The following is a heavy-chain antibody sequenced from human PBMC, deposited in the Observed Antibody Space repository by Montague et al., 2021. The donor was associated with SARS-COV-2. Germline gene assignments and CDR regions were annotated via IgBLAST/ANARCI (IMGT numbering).Heavy chain of an antibody. CDR2: ISYDGSNK. CDR3: ARDLVVVAATPIDY. CDR1: GFTFSSYA. J-gene: IGHJ4*02. D-gene: IGHD2-15*01. V-gene: IGHV3-30-3*01. Sequence: SLRLSCAASGFTFSSYAMHWVRQAPGKGLEWVAVISYDGSNKYYADSVKGRFTISRDNSKNTLYPQMNSLRAEDTAVYYCARDLVVVAATPIDYWGQGTLVTVSS.